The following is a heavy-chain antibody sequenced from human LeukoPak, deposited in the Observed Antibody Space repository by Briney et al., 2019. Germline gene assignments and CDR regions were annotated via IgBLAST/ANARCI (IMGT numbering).Heavy chain of an antibody. V-gene: IGHV4-39*01. Sequence: SETLSLTCIVSGGSISSSSYYWGWIRQPPGKGLEWIGSIYYSGSTYYNPSLKSRVTISVDTSKNQFSLKLSSVTAADTAVYYCARHEDYRPFDYWGQGTLVTVSS. CDR3: ARHEDYRPFDY. CDR2: IYYSGST. CDR1: GGSISSSSYY. J-gene: IGHJ4*02. D-gene: IGHD3-16*01.